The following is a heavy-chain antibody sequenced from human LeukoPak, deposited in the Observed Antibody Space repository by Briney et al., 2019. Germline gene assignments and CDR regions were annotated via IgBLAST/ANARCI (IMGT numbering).Heavy chain of an antibody. Sequence: GGSLRLSCAASGFTFSSYSMNWVRQAPGKGLEWVSYISSSSSSIYYADSVKGRFTISRDNAKNSLYLQMNSLRAEDTAVYYCASLGGYSYGWIDYWGQGTLVTVSS. D-gene: IGHD5-18*01. CDR2: ISSSSSSI. CDR1: GFTFSSYS. CDR3: ASLGGYSYGWIDY. J-gene: IGHJ4*02. V-gene: IGHV3-48*01.